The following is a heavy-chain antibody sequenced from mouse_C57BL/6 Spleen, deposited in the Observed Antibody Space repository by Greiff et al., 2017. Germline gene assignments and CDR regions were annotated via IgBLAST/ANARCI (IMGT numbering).Heavy chain of an antibody. V-gene: IGHV1-22*01. CDR3: ARSGDRNYFDY. CDR2: INPNNGGT. CDR1: GYTFTDYN. J-gene: IGHJ2*01. Sequence: RVEPGASVKMSCKASGYTFTDYNMHWVKQSHGKSLEWIGYINPNNGGTSYNQKFKGKATLTVNKSSSTAYMGLRSLTSEDSAVYYCARSGDRNYFDYWGQGTTLTVSS. D-gene: IGHD3-3*01.